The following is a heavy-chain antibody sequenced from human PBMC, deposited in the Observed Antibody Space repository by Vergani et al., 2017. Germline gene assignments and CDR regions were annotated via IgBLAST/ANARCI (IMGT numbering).Heavy chain of an antibody. CDR3: ARIGGYCTNGVCYTDDY. Sequence: QVQLVQSGAEVKKPGASVKVSCKASGYTFTGYYMHWVRQAPGQGLEWMGWINPNSGGTNYAQKFQGRVTMTRDTSISTAYMELSRLRSDDTAVYYCARIGGYCTNGVCYTDDYWGQETLVTVSS. CDR1: GYTFTGYY. V-gene: IGHV1-2*02. J-gene: IGHJ4*02. CDR2: INPNSGGT. D-gene: IGHD2-8*01.